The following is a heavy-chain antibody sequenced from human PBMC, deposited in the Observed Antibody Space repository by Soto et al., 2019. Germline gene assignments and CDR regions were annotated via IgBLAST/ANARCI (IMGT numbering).Heavy chain of an antibody. CDR2: TYYSGST. CDR3: ARDSLVAARPHYYYGMDV. V-gene: IGHV4-59*01. CDR1: GGSISSYY. Sequence: SETLSITCTVSGGSISSYYWSWIRQPPGKGLEWIGYTYYSGSTNYNPSLKSRVTISVDTSKNQFSLKLSSVTAADTAVYYCARDSLVAARPHYYYGMDVWGQGTTVTVSS. D-gene: IGHD6-6*01. J-gene: IGHJ6*02.